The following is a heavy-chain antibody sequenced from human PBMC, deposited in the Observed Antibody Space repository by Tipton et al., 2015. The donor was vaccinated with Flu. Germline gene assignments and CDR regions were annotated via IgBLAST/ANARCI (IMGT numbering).Heavy chain of an antibody. Sequence: TLSLTCTVSGDSMSSFYWSWIRQPAGKGLEWIGRIYTSGSTKYNPSLKSRVTMSVDTSKNQFSLRLSSVTAADTAVYYCARDRLRFRELPDYWGQGILVTVSS. CDR3: ARDRLRFRELPDY. CDR1: GDSMSSFY. D-gene: IGHD3-10*01. J-gene: IGHJ4*02. V-gene: IGHV4-4*07. CDR2: IYTSGST.